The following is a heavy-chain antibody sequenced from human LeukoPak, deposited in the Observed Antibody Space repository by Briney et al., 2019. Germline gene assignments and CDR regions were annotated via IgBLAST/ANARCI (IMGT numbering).Heavy chain of an antibody. Sequence: SETLSLTCTVSGRSISSYYWSWIRQPPGKGQEWIGYIYYSGSTNYNPSLKSRVTISVDTSKNQFSLKLSSVTAADTAVYYCARGLSSSSGFGYWGQGTLVTVSS. CDR1: GRSISSYY. CDR2: IYYSGST. CDR3: ARGLSSSSGFGY. J-gene: IGHJ4*02. V-gene: IGHV4-59*01. D-gene: IGHD6-6*01.